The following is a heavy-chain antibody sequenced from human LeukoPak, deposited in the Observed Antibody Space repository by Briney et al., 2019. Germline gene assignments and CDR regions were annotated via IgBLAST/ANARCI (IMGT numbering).Heavy chain of an antibody. CDR3: AKDPGGGEAYYYYYMDV. D-gene: IGHD3-16*01. J-gene: IGHJ6*03. Sequence: VASVKVSCKASGYTFTGYYMHWVRQAPGQGLEWMGWINPNSGGTNYAQKFQGRVTMTRDTSISTAYMELSRLRSDATAVYYCAKDPGGGEAYYYYYMDVWGKGTTVTISS. CDR1: GYTFTGYY. CDR2: INPNSGGT. V-gene: IGHV1-2*02.